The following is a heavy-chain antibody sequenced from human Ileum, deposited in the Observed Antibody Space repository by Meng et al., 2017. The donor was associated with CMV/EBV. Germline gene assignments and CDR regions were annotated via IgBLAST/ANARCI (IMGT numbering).Heavy chain of an antibody. CDR2: INHSGST. CDR1: GGSFSGSY. V-gene: IGHV4-34*01. CDR3: ASEPGYCISTSCYGGWFDP. J-gene: IGHJ5*02. D-gene: IGHD2-2*01. Sequence: QQWGAGPLQPPGTLFPTCAVYGGSFSGSYWSWIRQPPGKGLEWIGEINHSGSTTYNPSLKSRVTISVDTSKNQLSLKLSSVTAADTAVYYCASEPGYCISTSCYGGWFDPWGQGTLVTVSS.